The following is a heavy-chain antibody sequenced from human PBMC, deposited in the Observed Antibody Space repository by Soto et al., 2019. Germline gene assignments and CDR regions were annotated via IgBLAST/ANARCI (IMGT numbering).Heavy chain of an antibody. CDR1: GGSISSGDYY. D-gene: IGHD3-10*01. J-gene: IGHJ6*02. CDR3: ARDRRVVREPYGMDV. CDR2: IYYSGST. V-gene: IGHV4-30-4*01. Sequence: SETLSLTCTVSGGSISSGDYYWSWIRQPPGKGLEWIGYIYYSGSTYYNPSLKSRVTISVDTSKNQFSLKLSSVTAADTAVYYCARDRRVVREPYGMDVWGQGTTVTVSS.